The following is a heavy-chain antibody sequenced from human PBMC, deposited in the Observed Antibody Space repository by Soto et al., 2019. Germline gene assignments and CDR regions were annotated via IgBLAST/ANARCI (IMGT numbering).Heavy chain of an antibody. CDR3: VRLVGNSWLDH. D-gene: IGHD4-4*01. Sequence: SQTLSLTXVISGDSVSSNSAVWNWIRQSPSRGLEWLGRTYYRSQWHYEYAVFVQSRISIDPDTSKNQFSPQLNSVSPEDTAVYYCVRLVGNSWLDHWGQGTLVTVS. V-gene: IGHV6-1*01. CDR1: GDSVSSNSAV. CDR2: TYYRSQWHY. J-gene: IGHJ4*02.